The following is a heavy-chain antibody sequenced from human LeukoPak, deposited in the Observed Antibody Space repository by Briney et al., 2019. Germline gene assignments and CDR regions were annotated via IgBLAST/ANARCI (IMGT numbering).Heavy chain of an antibody. J-gene: IGHJ6*02. V-gene: IGHV3-30*18. CDR3: AKPVVSSRRDYYYYGMDV. Sequence: PGRSLRLSCAASGFTFSSYGMHWVRQAPGKGLEWVAVISYDGSNKYYADSVKGRFTISRDNSKNTLYLQMNSLRAEDTAVYYCAKPVVSSRRDYYYYGMDVWGQGTTVTVSS. CDR1: GFTFSSYG. D-gene: IGHD6-13*01. CDR2: ISYDGSNK.